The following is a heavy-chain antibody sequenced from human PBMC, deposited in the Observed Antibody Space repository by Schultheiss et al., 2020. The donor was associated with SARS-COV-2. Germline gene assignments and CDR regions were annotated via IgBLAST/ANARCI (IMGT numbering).Heavy chain of an antibody. CDR3: ARVGQWLVHWFDP. CDR2: IYRGGNT. CDR1: EFTFSSYN. J-gene: IGHJ5*02. V-gene: IGHV3-53*01. D-gene: IGHD6-19*01. Sequence: GGSLRLSCAASEFTFSSYNMNWVRQAPGQGLDWVSVIYRGGNTYYADSVEGRFTISRDSAKKSLYLQMNSLRAEDTAVYYCARVGQWLVHWFDPWGQGTLVTVSS.